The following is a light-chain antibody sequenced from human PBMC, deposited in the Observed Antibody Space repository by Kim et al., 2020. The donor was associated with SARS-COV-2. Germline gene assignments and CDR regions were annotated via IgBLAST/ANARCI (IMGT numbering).Light chain of an antibody. J-gene: IGKJ1*01. Sequence: ASVGDRVIITCRASQGISDWLAWYQQKSGKAPKLLIYEASSLQSGVPSRFSGSGSGTDFTLTIRSLQPEDFATYYCQQTDSFPWTFDQGTKVEIK. CDR1: QGISDW. CDR3: QQTDSFPWT. CDR2: EAS. V-gene: IGKV1-12*01.